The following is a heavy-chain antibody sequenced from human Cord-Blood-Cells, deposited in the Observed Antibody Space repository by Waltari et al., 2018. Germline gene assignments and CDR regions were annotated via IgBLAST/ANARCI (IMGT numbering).Heavy chain of an antibody. V-gene: IGHV3-30*18. CDR3: AKDRLYYYGSGLDV. CDR1: GFTFSSYG. J-gene: IGHJ6*02. CDR2: ISYDGSNK. D-gene: IGHD3-10*01. Sequence: QVQLVESGGGVVQPGRSLRLSCAASGFTFSSYGMHWVRQAPGKGLEWVAVISYDGSNKYYADSVKGRFTISIDNSKNTLYLQMNSLRAEDTAVYYCAKDRLYYYGSGLDVWGQGP.